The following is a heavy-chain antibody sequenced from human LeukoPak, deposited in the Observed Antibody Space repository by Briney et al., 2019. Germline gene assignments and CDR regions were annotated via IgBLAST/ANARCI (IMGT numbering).Heavy chain of an antibody. D-gene: IGHD6-13*01. Sequence: ASVKVSCKASGYTFTSYGISWVRQAPGQGLEWMGWISAYNGNTNYAQKLQGRVTMTTDTSTSTAYMELSSLRSEDTAVYYCARGDSSSWSHSLAFDYWGQGTLVTVSS. V-gene: IGHV1-18*01. CDR2: ISAYNGNT. CDR1: GYTFTSYG. CDR3: ARGDSSSWSHSLAFDY. J-gene: IGHJ4*02.